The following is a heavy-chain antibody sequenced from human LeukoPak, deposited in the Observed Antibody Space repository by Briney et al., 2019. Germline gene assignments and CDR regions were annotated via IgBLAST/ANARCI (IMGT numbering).Heavy chain of an antibody. CDR3: ARDSGSYYGFDY. Sequence: GGSLRLSCAASGFTVSSNDMSWVRQAPGKGLEWVSLIYAGGSASAYYADSVKGRFTISRDNSKNTLYLQMNSLRAEDTAVYYCARDSGSYYGFDYWGQGTLVTVSS. CDR1: GFTVSSND. J-gene: IGHJ4*02. V-gene: IGHV3-53*01. CDR2: IYAGGSASA. D-gene: IGHD1-26*01.